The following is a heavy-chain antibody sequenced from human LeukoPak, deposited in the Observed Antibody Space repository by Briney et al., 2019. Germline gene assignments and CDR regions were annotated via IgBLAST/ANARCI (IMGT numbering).Heavy chain of an antibody. CDR3: ARGIVGATNGWFDH. CDR2: IYSGGST. J-gene: IGHJ5*02. CDR1: GFTVSSNY. D-gene: IGHD1-26*01. Sequence: GGSLRLSCAAPGFTVSSNYMSWVRQAPGTGLEWVSVIYSGGSTYYADSVKGRFTISRDNSKNTLYLQMNSLRAEDTAVYYCARGIVGATNGWFDHWGQGTLVTVSS. V-gene: IGHV3-66*02.